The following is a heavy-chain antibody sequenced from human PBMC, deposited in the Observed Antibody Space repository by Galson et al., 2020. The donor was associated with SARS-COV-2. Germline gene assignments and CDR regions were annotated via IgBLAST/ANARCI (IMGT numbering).Heavy chain of an antibody. Sequence: GGSLRLSCAASGFTFSSYSMNWVRQAPGKGLEWVSYISSSSSTIYYADSVKGRFTISRDNAKNSLYLQMNSLRAEDTAVYYCARDRAGTSGGAFDIWGQGTMVTVSS. J-gene: IGHJ3*02. V-gene: IGHV3-48*01. CDR3: ARDRAGTSGGAFDI. CDR1: GFTFSSYS. D-gene: IGHD1-1*01. CDR2: ISSSSSTI.